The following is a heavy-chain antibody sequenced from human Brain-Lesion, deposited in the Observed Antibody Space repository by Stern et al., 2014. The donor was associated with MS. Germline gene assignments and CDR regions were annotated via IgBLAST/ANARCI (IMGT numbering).Heavy chain of an antibody. CDR1: GFSFSTYA. J-gene: IGHJ1*01. D-gene: IGHD6-19*01. CDR2: ISGHGGPT. CDR3: AKWPHHIAVAGTRYFQH. V-gene: IGHV3-23*04. Sequence: EVQLVESGGGLVQPGGSLRLSCAASGFSFSTYAMSWVRQTPGKGLQRVSVISGHGGPTYYADSVKGRFTISRDNSKNTLYLQMDSLRADDTAVYYCAKWPHHIAVAGTRYFQHWGQGTLVTVSS.